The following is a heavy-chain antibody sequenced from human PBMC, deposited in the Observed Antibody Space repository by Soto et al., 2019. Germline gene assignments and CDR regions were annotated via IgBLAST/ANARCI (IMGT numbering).Heavy chain of an antibody. Sequence: SETLSLTCAVSGGSISSNNWWSWVRQPPGKRLEWIGEIYHSGSTNYNPSLKSRVTISVDKSKNQISLKLSSVTAADTAVYYCATYFHTTGYTFDYWGQGTLVTVSS. CDR3: ATYFHTTGYTFDY. J-gene: IGHJ4*02. CDR2: IYHSGST. V-gene: IGHV4-4*02. D-gene: IGHD3-22*01. CDR1: GGSISSNNW.